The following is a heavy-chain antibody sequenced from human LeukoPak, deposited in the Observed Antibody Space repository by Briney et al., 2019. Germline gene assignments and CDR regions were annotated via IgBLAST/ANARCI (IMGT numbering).Heavy chain of an antibody. J-gene: IGHJ5*02. CDR1: GFTFSSYS. V-gene: IGHV3-21*01. CDR2: ISSSSSYI. Sequence: GGSLRLSCAASGFTFSSYSMNWVRQAPGKGLEWVSSISSSSSYIYYADSVKGRFTISRDNAKNSLYLQMNSLRAEDTAVYYCARDSPLVGATNWFDPWGQGTLVTVSS. CDR3: ARDSPLVGATNWFDP. D-gene: IGHD1-26*01.